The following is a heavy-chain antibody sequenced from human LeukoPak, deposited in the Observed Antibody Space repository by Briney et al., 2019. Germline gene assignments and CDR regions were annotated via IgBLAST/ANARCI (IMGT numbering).Heavy chain of an antibody. CDR3: ARGSQWLDY. CDR1: GGSTSSYY. D-gene: IGHD6-19*01. Sequence: PSETLSLTCSVSGGSTSSYYWSWIRQPPGKGLECIGYIYYSESTNYNPSLKSRVTISIDTSKNQFSLNLTSATAADTAVYYCARGSQWLDYWGQGTLVTVSS. J-gene: IGHJ4*02. V-gene: IGHV4-59*01. CDR2: IYYSEST.